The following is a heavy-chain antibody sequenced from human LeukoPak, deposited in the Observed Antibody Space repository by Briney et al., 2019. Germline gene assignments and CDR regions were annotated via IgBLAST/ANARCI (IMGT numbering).Heavy chain of an antibody. V-gene: IGHV1-69*05. J-gene: IGHJ6*03. CDR1: GVTSTTYA. D-gene: IGHD4/OR15-4a*01. CDR3: ATLTSCRPSRYYCYMDV. CDR2: IIPILGTA. Sequence: SLNLSCKPSGVTSTTYAITRVRQSPGPARECMGGIIPILGTAKPAQNFHGRVTITTDETTSTADMELSSLRSEDTAVYYCATLTSCRPSRYYCYMDVWGKGTTVTVSS.